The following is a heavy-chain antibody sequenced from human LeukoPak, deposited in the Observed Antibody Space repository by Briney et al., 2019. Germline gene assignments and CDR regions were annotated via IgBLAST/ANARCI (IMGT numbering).Heavy chain of an antibody. CDR3: ARPNNYDSSGFQLYYFDY. Sequence: GASVKVSCKASGYTFTSYGISWVRQAPGQGLEWMGWISAYNGNTNYAQKLQGRVTMTTDTSTSTAYMELRSLRSDDTAVYYCARPNNYDSSGFQLYYFDYWGQGTLVTVSS. CDR1: GYTFTSYG. J-gene: IGHJ4*02. CDR2: ISAYNGNT. V-gene: IGHV1-18*01. D-gene: IGHD3-22*01.